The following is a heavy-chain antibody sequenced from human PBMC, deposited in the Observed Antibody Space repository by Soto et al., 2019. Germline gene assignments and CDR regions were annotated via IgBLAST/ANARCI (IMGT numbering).Heavy chain of an antibody. CDR1: GYSFTSYW. D-gene: IGHD3-10*01. J-gene: IGHJ4*02. Sequence: GESLKISCKGSGYSFTSYWIGWVRQMPGKGLEWMGIIYPGDSDTRYSPSFQGQVTISADKSISTAYLQWSSLKASDTAMYYCARLGMVRGVIAHFDYWGQGTLVTVSS. V-gene: IGHV5-51*01. CDR3: ARLGMVRGVIAHFDY. CDR2: IYPGDSDT.